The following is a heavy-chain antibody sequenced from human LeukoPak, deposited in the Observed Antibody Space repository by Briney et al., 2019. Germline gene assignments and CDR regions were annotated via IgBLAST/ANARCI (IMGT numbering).Heavy chain of an antibody. CDR3: ARVAEKYYYDSSGYLY. CDR2: ISSSGSTI. D-gene: IGHD3-22*01. CDR1: GFTFSDYY. J-gene: IGHJ4*02. Sequence: GGSLRLSCAASGFTFSDYYMSWIRQAPGKGLEWVSYISSSGSTIYYADSEKGRFTISRDNAKNSLYLQMNSLRAEDTAVYYCARVAEKYYYDSSGYLYWGQGTLVTVSS. V-gene: IGHV3-11*01.